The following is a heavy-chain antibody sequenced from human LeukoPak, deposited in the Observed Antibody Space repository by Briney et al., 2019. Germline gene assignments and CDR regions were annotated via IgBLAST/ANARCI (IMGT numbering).Heavy chain of an antibody. CDR1: GFTFSIYW. CDR2: INSDGSST. V-gene: IGHV3-74*01. D-gene: IGHD3-9*01. CDR3: ATADWFSFDF. Sequence: PGGSLRLSCAASGFTFSIYWMHWVRQAPGKGLVWASRINSDGSSTSYADSVKGRFTISRDNAKNSLYLQMSGLRAEDTAVYFCATADWFSFDFWGQGTLVTVSS. J-gene: IGHJ4*02.